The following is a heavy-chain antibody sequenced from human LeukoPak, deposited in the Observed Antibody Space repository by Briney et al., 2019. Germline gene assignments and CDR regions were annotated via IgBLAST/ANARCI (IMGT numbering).Heavy chain of an antibody. CDR1: GDSISGYY. CDR2: ISYSGST. V-gene: IGHV4-59*01. Sequence: PSETLSLTCTVSGDSISGYYWNWIRQPPGKGLEWIGFISYSGSTNYNPSLKSRVTISLDTSKNQFSLQLSSVTAADTAVYYCTRGQYSGSWSYYFDYWGQGTLVTASS. CDR3: TRGQYSGSWSYYFDY. D-gene: IGHD6-13*01. J-gene: IGHJ4*02.